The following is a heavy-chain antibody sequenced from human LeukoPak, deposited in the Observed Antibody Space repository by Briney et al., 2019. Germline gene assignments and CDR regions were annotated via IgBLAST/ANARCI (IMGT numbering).Heavy chain of an antibody. V-gene: IGHV3-15*01. Sequence: GGSLRLSCAASGFTFSNTWMSWVRQAPGKGLEWVGHIKSKTDGGTTDYAAPVKGRFTISRDDSKNTLYLQMNSLKTDDTAVYYCLTWESVNWGQGTMVTVSS. CDR1: GFTFSNTW. D-gene: IGHD1-26*01. CDR2: IKSKTDGGTT. CDR3: LTWESVN. J-gene: IGHJ3*01.